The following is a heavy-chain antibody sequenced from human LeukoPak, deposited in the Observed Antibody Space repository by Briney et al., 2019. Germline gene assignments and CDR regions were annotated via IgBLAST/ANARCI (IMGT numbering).Heavy chain of an antibody. D-gene: IGHD1-26*01. CDR1: SDSISGYY. CDR3: ARRPLVGGIDS. Sequence: SETLXLTCSVSSDSISGYYWSWLRQPPGKGLEWIGYIYYSGNTYYNPSLKSRVTISLDTSKNQFSLKMSYLTAADTAVYYCARRPLVGGIDSWGQGTLVTVSS. J-gene: IGHJ4*02. V-gene: IGHV4-59*12. CDR2: IYYSGNT.